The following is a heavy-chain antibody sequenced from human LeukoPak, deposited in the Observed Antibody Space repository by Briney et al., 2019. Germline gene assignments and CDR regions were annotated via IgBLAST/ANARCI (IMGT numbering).Heavy chain of an antibody. D-gene: IGHD3-22*01. V-gene: IGHV3-30*18. CDR1: GFTFSSYG. CDR2: ISYDGSNK. J-gene: IGHJ3*02. Sequence: GGSLRLSCAASGFTFSSYGMHWVLQAPGKGLEWVAVISYDGSNKYYADSVKGRFTISRDNSKNTLYLQMNSLRAEDTAVYYCAKPLYYYDSSGPDAFDIWGQGTMVTVSS. CDR3: AKPLYYYDSSGPDAFDI.